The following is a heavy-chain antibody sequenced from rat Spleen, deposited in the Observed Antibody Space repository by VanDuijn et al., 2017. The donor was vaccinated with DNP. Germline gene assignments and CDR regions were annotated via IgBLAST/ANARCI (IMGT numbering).Heavy chain of an antibody. V-gene: IGHV3-1*01. Sequence: EVQLQESGPGLVKPSQSLSLTCSVTGYSITSDYWGWIRKFSGNKMEYIGHIDYRGSTTYNPSLKSRISIIRDTSKNQFFLQLNSVTSEDTATYYCARWSLFFDYWGQGVMVPVSS. D-gene: IGHD3-1*01. CDR1: GYSITSDY. J-gene: IGHJ2*01. CDR3: ARWSLFFDY. CDR2: IDYRGST.